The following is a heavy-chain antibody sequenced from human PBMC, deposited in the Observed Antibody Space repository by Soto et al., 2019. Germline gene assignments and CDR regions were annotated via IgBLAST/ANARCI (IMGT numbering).Heavy chain of an antibody. D-gene: IGHD4-17*01. CDR2: ISPIFGTA. CDR3: AGDHYGDYGQFAY. V-gene: IGHV1-69*12. CDR1: GGTFSSYA. J-gene: IGHJ4*02. Sequence: QVQLVQSGAEVKKPGSSVKVSCKASGGTFSSYAISGVRQAPGQGLEWRGGISPIFGTANYAQKFQGRVTITADESTSTADTELSSLRCEDTTVYFCAGDHYGDYGQFAYWGQGTLVIVSS.